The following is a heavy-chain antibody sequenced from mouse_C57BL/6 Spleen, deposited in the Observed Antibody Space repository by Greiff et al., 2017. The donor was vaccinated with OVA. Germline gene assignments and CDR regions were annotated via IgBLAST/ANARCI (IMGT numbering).Heavy chain of an antibody. CDR1: GYAFSSYW. Sequence: QVQLQQSGAELVKPGASVKISCKASGYAFSSYWMNWVKQRPGKGLEWIGQIYPGDGDTNYNGKFKGKATLTADKSSSTAYMQLSSLTSEDSAVYFCARGGYAYVPFDYWGQGTTLTVSS. CDR2: IYPGDGDT. J-gene: IGHJ2*01. V-gene: IGHV1-80*01. D-gene: IGHD2-14*01. CDR3: ARGGYAYVPFDY.